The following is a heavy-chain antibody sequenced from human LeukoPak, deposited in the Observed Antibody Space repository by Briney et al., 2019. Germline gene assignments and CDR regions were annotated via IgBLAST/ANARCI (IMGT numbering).Heavy chain of an antibody. CDR3: ASYYYDSSGYYPTLSYFDY. CDR2: IIPIFGIA. J-gene: IGHJ4*02. D-gene: IGHD3-22*01. V-gene: IGHV1-69*04. Sequence: SVKVSCKASGGTFSSYAISWVRQAPGQRLEWMGRIIPIFGIANYAQKFQGRVTITADKSTSTAYMELSSLRSEDTAVYYCASYYYDSSGYYPTLSYFDYWGQGTLVTVSS. CDR1: GGTFSSYA.